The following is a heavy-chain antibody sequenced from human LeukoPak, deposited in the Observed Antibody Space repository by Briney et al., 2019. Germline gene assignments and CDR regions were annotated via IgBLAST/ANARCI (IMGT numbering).Heavy chain of an antibody. V-gene: IGHV3-23*01. J-gene: IGHJ4*02. Sequence: GGSLRLSCAASGFTFSSYVMNWVRQAPGRGLEWVSAISGSGGSTYYADSVKGRFTISRDNSKNTLSLQMNSLRAEDTAVYYCATGWEYAVIWGQGTLVTVSS. CDR3: ATGWEYAVI. D-gene: IGHD2-21*01. CDR1: GFTFSSYV. CDR2: ISGSGGST.